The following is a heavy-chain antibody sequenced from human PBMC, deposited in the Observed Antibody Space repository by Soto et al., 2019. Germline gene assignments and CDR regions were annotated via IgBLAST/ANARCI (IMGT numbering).Heavy chain of an antibody. V-gene: IGHV3-23*01. J-gene: IGHJ4*01. D-gene: IGHD3-10*01. CDR1: GFTFSNYA. CDR3: AKDSLYYYGAGLSKGLDY. CDR2: ISGSGATT. Sequence: EVQLLESGGGLVQPGGSLRLSCAASGFTFSNYAMIWVRQAPGKGLEWVSSISGSGATTYYADSVKGPFTISRDNSKNTLYLQMNSLRADDTAVYYCAKDSLYYYGAGLSKGLDYWGHGTLVTVSS.